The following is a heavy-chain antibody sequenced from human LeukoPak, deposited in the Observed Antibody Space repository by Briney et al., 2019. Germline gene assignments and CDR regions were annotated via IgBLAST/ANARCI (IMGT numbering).Heavy chain of an antibody. V-gene: IGHV3-64D*09. CDR3: VKDDNWNTFHY. J-gene: IGHJ4*02. Sequence: GGCLRLACSASGLTLSCYAMHWVRQAPGKGLEYVSVISSNGGSTYYADSVKGRFTISRDNSENTLYLQMSSLRAEDAAVYYCVKDDNWNTFHYWGQGTLVTVSS. CDR2: ISSNGGST. CDR1: GLTLSCYA. D-gene: IGHD1/OR15-1a*01.